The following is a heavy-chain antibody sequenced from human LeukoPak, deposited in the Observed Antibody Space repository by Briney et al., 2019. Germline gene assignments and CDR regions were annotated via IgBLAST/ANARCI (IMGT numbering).Heavy chain of an antibody. Sequence: GGSLRLSCAASGFTFSSYSINWVRHAPGKGLEWVSPISSSSSYIYYADSVKGRFTISRDNAKNSLYLQMNSLRAEDTAVYYCARSPLGFWFGELLPPPANWFDPWGQGTLVTVSS. CDR2: ISSSSSYI. CDR1: GFTFSSYS. V-gene: IGHV3-21*01. D-gene: IGHD3-10*01. J-gene: IGHJ5*02. CDR3: ARSPLGFWFGELLPPPANWFDP.